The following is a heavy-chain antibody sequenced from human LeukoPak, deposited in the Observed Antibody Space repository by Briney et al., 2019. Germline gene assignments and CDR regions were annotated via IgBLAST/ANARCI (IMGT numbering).Heavy chain of an antibody. Sequence: ASVKVSCKASGYTFTGYFMHWVRQAPGQGLEWMGWINPNSGGTNYAQKFQGRVTMTRDTSISTAYMELSRLRSDDTAVYYCARGYYGDYWNWFDPWGQGTLVTVSS. CDR3: ARGYYGDYWNWFDP. V-gene: IGHV1-2*02. CDR1: GYTFTGYF. CDR2: INPNSGGT. J-gene: IGHJ5*02. D-gene: IGHD4-17*01.